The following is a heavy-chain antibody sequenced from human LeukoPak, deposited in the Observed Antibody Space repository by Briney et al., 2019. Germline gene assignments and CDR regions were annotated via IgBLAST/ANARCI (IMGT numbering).Heavy chain of an antibody. D-gene: IGHD6-19*01. V-gene: IGHV4-38-2*02. Sequence: SETLSLTCTVSGYFISSGYYWGWIPQPPGKGLEWIGSIYHSGSTYYNPSLKSRVTISVDTSKNQFSLKLSSVTAADTAVYYCARHGYSSGWYLDDFDYWGQGTLVTVSS. CDR3: ARHGYSSGWYLDDFDY. CDR2: IYHSGST. J-gene: IGHJ4*02. CDR1: GYFISSGYY.